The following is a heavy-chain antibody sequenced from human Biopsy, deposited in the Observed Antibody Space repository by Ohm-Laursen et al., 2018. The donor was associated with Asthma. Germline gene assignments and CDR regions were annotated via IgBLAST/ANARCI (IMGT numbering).Heavy chain of an antibody. CDR3: GRDHSDIACASYGMDV. Sequence: SSVRVSCKASGDTLTSYVISWVRQAPGQGLEWMGGITSYNGNANYAQNLQGRVTMTTDTSTSTAYMELRSMRSDEAAVYYFGRDHSDIACASYGMDVWGQGTTVTVSS. D-gene: IGHD2-15*01. J-gene: IGHJ6*02. CDR2: ITSYNGNA. V-gene: IGHV1-18*01. CDR1: GDTLTSYV.